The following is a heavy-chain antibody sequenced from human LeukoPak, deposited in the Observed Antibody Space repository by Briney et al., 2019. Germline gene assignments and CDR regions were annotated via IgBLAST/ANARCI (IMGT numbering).Heavy chain of an antibody. CDR3: ARLVWGAVRYCSSTSCYSRLLDY. CDR1: GYTFTSYG. J-gene: IGHJ4*02. CDR2: ISAYNGNT. D-gene: IGHD2-2*01. V-gene: IGHV1-18*01. Sequence: ASVKVSCKASGYTFTSYGISWVRQALGQGLEWMGWISAYNGNTNYAQKLQGRVTMTTDTSTSTAYMELRSLRSDDTAVYYCARLVWGAVRYCSSTSCYSRLLDYWGQGTLVTVSS.